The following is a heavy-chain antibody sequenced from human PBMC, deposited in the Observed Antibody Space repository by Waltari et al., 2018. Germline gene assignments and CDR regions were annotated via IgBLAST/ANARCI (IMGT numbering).Heavy chain of an antibody. CDR2: INAGNGNT. J-gene: IGHJ6*02. CDR3: ARVTTYYYDSSGYSPYGMDV. Sequence: QVQLVQSGAEVKKPGASVKVSCKASGYTFTSYAMHWVRQAPGQRLEWMGWINAGNGNTKYSQKFQGRVTITRDTSASTAYMELSSLRSEDTAVYYCARVTTYYYDSSGYSPYGMDVWGQGTTVTVSS. CDR1: GYTFTSYA. D-gene: IGHD3-22*01. V-gene: IGHV1-3*01.